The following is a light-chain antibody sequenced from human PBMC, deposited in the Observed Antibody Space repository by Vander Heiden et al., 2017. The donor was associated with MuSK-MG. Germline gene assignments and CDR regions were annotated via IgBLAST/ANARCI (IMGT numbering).Light chain of an antibody. Sequence: EIVMTQSPATLSVSPGERATLSCRASQSVSSNLAWYQQKPGQAPRLLIYGASTRATGIPARFSGSGSGTEFTLTISSLQSEDFAVYYCQQENNWPITFGGGTKVEIK. J-gene: IGKJ4*01. CDR3: QQENNWPIT. CDR2: GAS. V-gene: IGKV3-15*01. CDR1: QSVSSN.